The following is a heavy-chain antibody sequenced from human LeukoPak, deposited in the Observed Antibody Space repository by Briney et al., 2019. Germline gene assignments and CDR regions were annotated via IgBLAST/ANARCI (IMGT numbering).Heavy chain of an antibody. V-gene: IGHV3-23*01. CDR1: GFIFSSYS. J-gene: IGHJ3*02. CDR3: AREFGGAFDI. CDR2: ITGSGGNT. D-gene: IGHD2-15*01. Sequence: GGSLRLSCAASGFIFSSYSMSWVRQAPGKGLEWVSVITGSGGNTYYADSVKGRLTISRDNSKNTVNLQMNSLGAEDTAVYYCAREFGGAFDIWGQGTMVAVSS.